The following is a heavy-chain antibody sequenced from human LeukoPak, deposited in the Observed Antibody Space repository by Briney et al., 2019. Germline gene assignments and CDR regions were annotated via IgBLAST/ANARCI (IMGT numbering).Heavy chain of an antibody. CDR2: ISVGAEYI. CDR1: GFTFSTYV. D-gene: IGHD3-3*01. J-gene: IGHJ4*02. CDR3: ASGPPFLKYFEY. V-gene: IGHV3-23*01. Sequence: GGSLRLSCAASGFTFSTYVMNRFRQAPGKGLEWVSTISVGAEYIFYADSVKGRFTISRDDSNNALYLQMHSLRAGDTALYYCASGPPFLKYFEYWGQGTLVTVSS.